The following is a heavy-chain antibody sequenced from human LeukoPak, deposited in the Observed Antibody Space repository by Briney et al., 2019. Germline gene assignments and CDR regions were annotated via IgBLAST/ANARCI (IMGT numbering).Heavy chain of an antibody. CDR3: ARAGISSRSGWFDP. CDR2: IYYSGST. V-gene: IGHV4-59*08. Sequence: SETLSLTCTVSGGSISSYYLSWIRQPPGKGLEWIGYIYYSGSTNYNPSLKSRVTISVDTSKNQFSLKLSSVTAADTAVYYCARAGISSRSGWFDPWGQGTLVTVSS. J-gene: IGHJ5*02. D-gene: IGHD6-25*01. CDR1: GGSISSYY.